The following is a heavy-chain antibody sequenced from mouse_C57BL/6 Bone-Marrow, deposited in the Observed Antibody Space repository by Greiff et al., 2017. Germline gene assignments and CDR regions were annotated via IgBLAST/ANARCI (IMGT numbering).Heavy chain of an antibody. J-gene: IGHJ3*01. V-gene: IGHV1-81*01. Sequence: VKLQESGAELARPGASVKLSCKASGYTFTSYGISWVKQRTGQGLEWIGEIYPRSGNTYYNEKFKGKATLTADKSSSTAYMEIRSLTSEDSAVYVCARGLRLRRAGFADWGQGALVTVSA. CDR2: IYPRSGNT. CDR3: ARGLRLRRAGFAD. D-gene: IGHD3-2*02. CDR1: GYTFTSYG.